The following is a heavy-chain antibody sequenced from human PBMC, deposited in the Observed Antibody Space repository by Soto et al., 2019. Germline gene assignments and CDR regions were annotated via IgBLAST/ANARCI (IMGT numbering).Heavy chain of an antibody. J-gene: IGHJ3*01. Sequence: GRSLRLSCAASGFTFRNYGMNWVRQAPGKGLEWVSYIGIGSSTTYYADSVKGRFTISRDNAKNSLYLQMNSLRAEDTGVYYCKRYKLCYNYIRGRRLNAFDVCAQRKMVTGS. D-gene: IGHD3-16*01. CDR1: GFTFRNYG. V-gene: IGHV3-48*01. CDR3: KRYKLCYNYIRGRRLNAFDV. CDR2: IGIGSSTT.